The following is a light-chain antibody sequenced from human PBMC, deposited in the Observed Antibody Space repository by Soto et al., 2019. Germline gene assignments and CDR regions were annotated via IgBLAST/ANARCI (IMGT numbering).Light chain of an antibody. J-gene: IGLJ3*02. CDR3: TSFTSTNTWV. V-gene: IGLV2-14*01. CDR1: QSDVGGYDR. Sequence: QSVLTQPASVSASPGQSITISCTGTQSDVGGYDRVSWSQQHPGKPPKLIIFEVSYRPSGVSNRFSGSKSGNTASLTISGLQPEDEADYYCTSFTSTNTWVFGGGTKLTVL. CDR2: EVS.